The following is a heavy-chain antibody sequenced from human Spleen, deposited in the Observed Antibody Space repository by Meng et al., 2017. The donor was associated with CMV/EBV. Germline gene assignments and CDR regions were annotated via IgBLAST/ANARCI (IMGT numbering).Heavy chain of an antibody. Sequence: SVKVSCKASGYTFTGYYMHWVRQAPGQGLEWMGWINPNSGGTNYAQKFQGRVTMTRDTSISTAYMELSRLRSDDTAVYYCARLYPDTVTTYWFDPWGQGTLVTVSS. CDR3: ARLYPDTVTTYWFDP. CDR2: INPNSGGT. V-gene: IGHV1-2*02. D-gene: IGHD4-11*01. J-gene: IGHJ5*02. CDR1: GYTFTGYY.